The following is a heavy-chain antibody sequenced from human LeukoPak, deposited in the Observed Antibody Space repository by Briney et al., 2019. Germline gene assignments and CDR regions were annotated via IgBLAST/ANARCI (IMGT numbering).Heavy chain of an antibody. Sequence: ASVKVSCKASVYTFTTYVISWVHQSPGQGLEWKGRISAYNANTHSAQKFQGRATMSTDTYTSTAYMELRSLRPDDTAVYYCARGSSPTLFDSWGQGTLVTVSS. CDR2: ISAYNANT. V-gene: IGHV1-18*01. D-gene: IGHD6-6*01. CDR3: ARGSSPTLFDS. CDR1: VYTFTTYV. J-gene: IGHJ4*02.